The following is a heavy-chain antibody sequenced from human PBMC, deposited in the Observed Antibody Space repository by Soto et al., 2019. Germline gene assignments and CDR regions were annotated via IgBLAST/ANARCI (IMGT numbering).Heavy chain of an antibody. D-gene: IGHD3-22*01. J-gene: IGHJ4*02. Sequence: GGSRRRSWAASGFTLSRYAMSWGRQAPGKGLEWVSAISGGGVATNYADSVKGRFTISRDNSKNTLYLQMNSLRAEDTAVYYCAKGRESSGSYRPFDYWGQGTLVTVSS. CDR3: AKGRESSGSYRPFDY. CDR2: ISGGGVAT. V-gene: IGHV3-23*01. CDR1: GFTLSRYA.